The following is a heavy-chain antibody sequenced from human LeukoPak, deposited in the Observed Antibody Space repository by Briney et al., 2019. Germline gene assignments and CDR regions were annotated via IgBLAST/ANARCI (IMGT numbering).Heavy chain of an antibody. CDR2: ISGGGGST. CDR3: ARVSYYDSSGYYFLSYVDY. V-gene: IGHV3-23*01. D-gene: IGHD3-22*01. J-gene: IGHJ4*02. CDR1: GFTFTNYA. Sequence: GGSLRLSCAASGFTFTNYAMSWVRQAPGKGLEWVSGISGGGGSTYYADSVKGRFTISKDNSKNTLYLQMNSLRAEDTAVYYCARVSYYDSSGYYFLSYVDYWGQGTLVTVSS.